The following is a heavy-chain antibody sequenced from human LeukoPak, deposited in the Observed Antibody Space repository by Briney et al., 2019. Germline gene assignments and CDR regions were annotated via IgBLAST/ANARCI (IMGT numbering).Heavy chain of an antibody. CDR3: ARHGADNGDYGYNAMNV. J-gene: IGHJ6*02. V-gene: IGHV5-51*01. D-gene: IGHD4-17*01. Sequence: PSFQGRVTISADKSISTAYLQWSSLRASDTAMYYCARHGADNGDYGYNAMNVWGQGTTVTVSS.